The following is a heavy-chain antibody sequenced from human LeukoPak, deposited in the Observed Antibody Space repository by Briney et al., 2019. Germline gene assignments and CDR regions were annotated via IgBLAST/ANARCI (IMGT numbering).Heavy chain of an antibody. J-gene: IGHJ4*02. D-gene: IGHD3-22*01. Sequence: PSETLSLTCTVSGDSISSSTYYWGWIRQPPGRGLEWIGSIYHLGSVRYNPSLKNRVTISVDTSMNQFSLNLSSVTAADTAVFYCARSRPDRSGYYFSGIFDYWGQGTLVTISS. CDR1: GDSISSSTYY. CDR3: ARSRPDRSGYYFSGIFDY. V-gene: IGHV4-39*01. CDR2: IYHLGSV.